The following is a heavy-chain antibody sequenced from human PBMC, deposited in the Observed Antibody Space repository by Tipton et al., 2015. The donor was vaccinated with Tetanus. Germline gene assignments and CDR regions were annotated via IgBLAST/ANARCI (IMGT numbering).Heavy chain of an antibody. CDR1: GYTFTSYG. J-gene: IGHJ1*01. CDR3: ARERDGYKRGYEYFQH. Sequence: QLVQSGAEVKKPVASVKVSCKASGYTFTSYGISWVRQDTGHGLECMGWISAYNGNTNYAQKLQGRVTMTPDTSTSTAYMELRRLGSDDTAVYFCARERDGYKRGYEYFQHWGQGTLVTVSS. D-gene: IGHD5-24*01. CDR2: ISAYNGNT. V-gene: IGHV1-18*04.